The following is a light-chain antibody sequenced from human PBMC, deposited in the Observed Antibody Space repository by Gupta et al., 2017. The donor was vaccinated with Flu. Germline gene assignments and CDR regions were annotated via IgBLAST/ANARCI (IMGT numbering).Light chain of an antibody. Sequence: EIVLTQSPATLSLSPGERAILSCRASQSVSTYLAWYQQKPGQAPRLLMYDTSKRVAGIPARFSGSGYGTDFTLTISTLEPEDFAVYYCQQLSALPVYTFGQGTTHEI. CDR3: QQLSALPVYT. J-gene: IGKJ2*01. CDR1: QSVSTY. CDR2: DTS. V-gene: IGKV3-11*01.